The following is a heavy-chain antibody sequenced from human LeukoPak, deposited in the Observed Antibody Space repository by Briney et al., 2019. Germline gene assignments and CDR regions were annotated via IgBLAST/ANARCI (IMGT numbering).Heavy chain of an antibody. CDR1: GGSISSSRDY. J-gene: IGHJ4*02. D-gene: IGHD6-19*01. Sequence: PSETLSLTCTVSGGSISSSRDYWGWIRHPPGKGLEWTGSIYYSGSTYYNPSIKSRVTISVDTSKNKCSRKLSSVTAADTAVYYCARHVEIAVAGPIDYWGQGTLVTVSS. CDR2: IYYSGST. CDR3: ARHVEIAVAGPIDY. V-gene: IGHV4-39*01.